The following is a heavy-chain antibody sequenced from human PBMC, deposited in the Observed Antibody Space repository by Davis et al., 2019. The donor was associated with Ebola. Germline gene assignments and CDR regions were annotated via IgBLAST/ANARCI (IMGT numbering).Heavy chain of an antibody. CDR2: ISWASGTI. Sequence: GGSLRLSCIASGLKFDAHAMSWVRQRPGKGLEWVSGISWASGTIVSTESVEGRFTISRDNAKNSLYLEMNSLRAEDTALYYCATPLLGYCNNTSCYKFDFWGQGTLVTVSS. D-gene: IGHD2-2*02. V-gene: IGHV3-9*01. CDR1: GLKFDAHA. CDR3: ATPLLGYCNNTSCYKFDF. J-gene: IGHJ4*02.